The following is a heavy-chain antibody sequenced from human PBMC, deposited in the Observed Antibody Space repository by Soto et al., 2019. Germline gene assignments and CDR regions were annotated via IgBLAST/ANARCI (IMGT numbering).Heavy chain of an antibody. Sequence: GGSLRLSCAASGFTFSSYAMSWVRQAPGKGLEWVSAISGSGGSTYYADSVKGRFTISRDNSKNTLYLQMNSLRAEDTAVYYCAITYSSSWYYYGMDVWGQGTTVTVSS. CDR3: AITYSSSWYYYGMDV. CDR2: ISGSGGST. J-gene: IGHJ6*02. D-gene: IGHD6-13*01. V-gene: IGHV3-23*01. CDR1: GFTFSSYA.